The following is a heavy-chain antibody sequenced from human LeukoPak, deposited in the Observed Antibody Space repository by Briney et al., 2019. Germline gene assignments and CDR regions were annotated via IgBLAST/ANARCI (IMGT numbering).Heavy chain of an antibody. D-gene: IGHD2-8*01. V-gene: IGHV3-7*01. Sequence: GGSLRLSCAASGFTFSSYWMTWVRQAPGKGLEWVANIKHDGSVKQYVGSVKGRFTISRDNAKNSLYLQMNSLRAEDTAVYYCARDTNGWNDYWGQGTLVTVSS. J-gene: IGHJ4*02. CDR3: ARDTNGWNDY. CDR2: IKHDGSVK. CDR1: GFTFSSYW.